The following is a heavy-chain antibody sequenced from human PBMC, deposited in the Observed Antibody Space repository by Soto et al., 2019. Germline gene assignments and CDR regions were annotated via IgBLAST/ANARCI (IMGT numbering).Heavy chain of an antibody. D-gene: IGHD3-10*01. V-gene: IGHV3-7*01. J-gene: IGHJ4*02. CDR2: IKEDGSEK. Sequence: LRLSCAASGFTFSTSWMSWVRQAPGKGLEWVANIKEDGSEKYYVDSVKGRFTISRDHAKNSLYLQMNSLGADDTAVYYCARADYYGDPGSYWGQGTLVTVSS. CDR1: GFTFSTSW. CDR3: ARADYYGDPGSY.